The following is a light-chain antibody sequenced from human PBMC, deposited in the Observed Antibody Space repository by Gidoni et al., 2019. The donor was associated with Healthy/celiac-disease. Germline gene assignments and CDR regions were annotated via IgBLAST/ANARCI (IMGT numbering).Light chain of an antibody. CDR1: QSVSSN. CDR2: GAS. V-gene: IGKV3-15*01. J-gene: IGKJ1*01. CDR3: QQYNNWPT. Sequence: EIVMTQYPATLSVSPGERATLSCRASQSVSSNLAWYQQKPGQAPRLLIYGASTRATGIPARFSGSGSGTEFTLTISSLQSEDFAVYYGQQYNNWPTFGQGTKVEIK.